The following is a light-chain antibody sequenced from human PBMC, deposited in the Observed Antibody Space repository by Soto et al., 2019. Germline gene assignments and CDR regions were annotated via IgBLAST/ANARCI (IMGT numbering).Light chain of an antibody. V-gene: IGKV1-39*01. Sequence: DIQLTQSPSFLSASVGARVTITCRASQGISSYLNWYQHKPGKAPKVLIYAASTLQSGVPSRFSGRGSGTDVTLTISSLQPEDGATYHCQQSYSTPYTFGQGTKVDIK. CDR3: QQSYSTPYT. CDR2: AAS. CDR1: QGISSY. J-gene: IGKJ2*01.